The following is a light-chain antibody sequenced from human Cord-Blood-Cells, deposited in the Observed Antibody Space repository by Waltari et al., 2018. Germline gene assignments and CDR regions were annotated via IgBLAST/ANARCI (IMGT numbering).Light chain of an antibody. J-gene: IGKJ3*01. V-gene: IGKV1-9*01. CDR3: QQLNSYRFT. Sequence: DIQLTQSPSFLPASVGDRFTITSRPSQGISSYLAWYQQKPGKAPKLLIYAASTLQSGVPSRFSGSGSGTEFTLTISSLQPEDFATYYCQQLNSYRFTFGPGTKVDIK. CDR2: AAS. CDR1: QGISSY.